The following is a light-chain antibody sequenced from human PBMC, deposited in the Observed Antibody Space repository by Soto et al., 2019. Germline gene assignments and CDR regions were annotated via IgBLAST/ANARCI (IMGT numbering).Light chain of an antibody. J-gene: IGKJ4*01. CDR2: GTS. CDR3: QQRSDWPPELT. V-gene: IGKV3D-20*02. CDR1: QSVSSKY. Sequence: EIVLTQSPGTLSLSPGERATLSCRASQSVSSKYLAWYQQKPGQAPRVLIYGTSIRASGVPERFSGGGSGTDFTLTITRLEPEDFAVYYCQQRSDWPPELTFGGGTKVEIK.